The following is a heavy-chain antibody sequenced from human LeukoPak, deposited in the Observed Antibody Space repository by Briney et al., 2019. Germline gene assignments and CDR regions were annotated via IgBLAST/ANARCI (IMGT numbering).Heavy chain of an antibody. D-gene: IGHD1-26*01. Sequence: GGSLRLSCAASGFTFSNYGMSWVRQAPGKGLEWVASIKQDGSEKFYVDSVKGRFTISRDNAKNSLYLQMNSLRAEDTAVYYCARDYLMGGTTGKAFDIWGQGTMVTISS. J-gene: IGHJ3*02. V-gene: IGHV3-7*01. CDR1: GFTFSNYG. CDR3: ARDYLMGGTTGKAFDI. CDR2: IKQDGSEK.